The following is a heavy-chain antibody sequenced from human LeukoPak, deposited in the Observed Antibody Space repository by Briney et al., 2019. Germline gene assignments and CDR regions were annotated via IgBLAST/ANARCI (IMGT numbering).Heavy chain of an antibody. D-gene: IGHD6-19*01. CDR2: ISTGGNTE. CDR3: ARDKTNSGWFYFDY. J-gene: IGHJ4*01. Sequence: GGSLRLSCAASGFTLSDYCMNWVRQAPGKGLEWISYISTGGNTEHYADSVKGRFTVFRDNANNLLYLQMSSVRVEDTAVYYCARDKTNSGWFYFDYWGHGALVTVSS. CDR1: GFTLSDYC. V-gene: IGHV3-48*01.